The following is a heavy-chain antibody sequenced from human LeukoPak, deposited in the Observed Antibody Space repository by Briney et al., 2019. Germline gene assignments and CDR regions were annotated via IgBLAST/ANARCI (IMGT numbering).Heavy chain of an antibody. D-gene: IGHD3-10*02. CDR2: IKQDGSEK. CDR3: AELGITMIGGV. Sequence: GGSLRLSCAASGFTFSTYRMSWVRQAPGKGLEWVANIKQDGSEKHYVDSVKGRFTISRDNAKNSLYLQMNSLRAEDTAVYYCAELGITMIGGVWGKGTTVTISS. V-gene: IGHV3-7*01. J-gene: IGHJ6*04. CDR1: GFTFSTYR.